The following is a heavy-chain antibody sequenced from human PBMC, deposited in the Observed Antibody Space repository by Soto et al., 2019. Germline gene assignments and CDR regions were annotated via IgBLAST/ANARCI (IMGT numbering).Heavy chain of an antibody. J-gene: IGHJ6*02. D-gene: IGHD3-3*01. CDR2: ISYDGSNK. CDR1: GFTFSSYA. CDR3: ARDPGITIFGVVLRHGMDV. V-gene: IGHV3-30-3*01. Sequence: QVQLVESGGGVVQPGRSLRLSCAASGFTFSSYAMHWVRQAPGKGLEWVAVISYDGSNKYYADSVKGRFTISRDNYKNTLYLQMNSLRAEDTAVYYCARDPGITIFGVVLRHGMDVWGQGTTVTVSS.